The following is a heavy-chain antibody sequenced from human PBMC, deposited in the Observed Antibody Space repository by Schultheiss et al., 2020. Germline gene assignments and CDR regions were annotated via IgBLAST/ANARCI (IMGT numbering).Heavy chain of an antibody. CDR1: GFTVSSNY. J-gene: IGHJ5*02. Sequence: GGSLRLSCAASGFTVSSNYMSWVRQAPGKGLEWVAVISYDGSNKYYADSVKGRFTISRDNAKNSLYLQMNSLRAEDTAVYYCARESAVAGTIGDWFDPWGQGTLVTVSS. V-gene: IGHV3-30*03. CDR2: ISYDGSNK. D-gene: IGHD6-19*01. CDR3: ARESAVAGTIGDWFDP.